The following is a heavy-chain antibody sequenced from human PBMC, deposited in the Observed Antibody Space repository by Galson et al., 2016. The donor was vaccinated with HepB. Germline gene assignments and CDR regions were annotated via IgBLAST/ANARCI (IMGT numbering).Heavy chain of an antibody. Sequence: SLRLSCAASGFIFSTHNMNWVRQAPGKGLEWVSYIESTGSPIYYADSVKGRFIISRDNAKNSLDLQKNSLRDEDTAVYYCASDGGFGIHFDSWGQGTLVTVSS. CDR1: GFIFSTHN. CDR2: IESTGSPI. V-gene: IGHV3-48*02. CDR3: ASDGGFGIHFDS. J-gene: IGHJ4*02. D-gene: IGHD2-15*01.